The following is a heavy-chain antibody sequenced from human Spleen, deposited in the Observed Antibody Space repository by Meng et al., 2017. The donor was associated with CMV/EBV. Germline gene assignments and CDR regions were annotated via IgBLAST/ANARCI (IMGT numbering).Heavy chain of an antibody. D-gene: IGHD2-15*01. Sequence: SETLSLTCTVSGGSISSSSYYWGWIRQPPGKGLEWIGSIYYSGSTYYNPSLKSRVTISVDTSKNQFSLKLSSVTAADTAVYYCATQGAFCSVFWGQGALVTVSS. V-gene: IGHV4-39*07. CDR3: ATQGAFCSVF. CDR1: GGSISSSSYY. J-gene: IGHJ4*02. CDR2: IYYSGST.